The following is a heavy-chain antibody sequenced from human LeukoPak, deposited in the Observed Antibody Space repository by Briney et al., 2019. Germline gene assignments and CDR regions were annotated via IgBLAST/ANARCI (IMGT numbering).Heavy chain of an antibody. J-gene: IGHJ5*02. CDR1: GFTFSSYA. V-gene: IGHV3-23*01. CDR3: AKDLLAYYDFWSGSQKWFDP. CDR2: ISGSGGST. D-gene: IGHD3-3*01. Sequence: GGSLRLSCAASGFTFSSYAMSWVRQAPGKGLEWVSAISGSGGSTYYADSVKGRFTISRDNSKNTLYLQMNSLRAEDTAVYYCAKDLLAYYDFWSGSQKWFDPWGQGTLVTVSS.